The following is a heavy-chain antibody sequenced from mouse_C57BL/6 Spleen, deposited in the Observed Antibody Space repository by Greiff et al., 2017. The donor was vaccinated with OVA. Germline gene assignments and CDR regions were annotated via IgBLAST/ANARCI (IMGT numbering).Heavy chain of an antibody. CDR2: ISYDGSN. V-gene: IGHV3-6*01. CDR3: ARGGDYGNYAMDY. J-gene: IGHJ4*01. D-gene: IGHD2-4*01. Sequence: EVHLVESGPGLVKPSQSLSLTCSVTGYSITSGYYWNWIRQFPGNKLEWMGYISYDGSNNYNPSLKNRISITRDTSKNQFFLKLNSVTTEDTATYYCARGGDYGNYAMDYWSQGTSGTVSS. CDR1: GYSITSGYY.